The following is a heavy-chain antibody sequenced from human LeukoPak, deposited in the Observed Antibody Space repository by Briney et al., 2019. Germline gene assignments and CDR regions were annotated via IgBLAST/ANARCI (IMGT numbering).Heavy chain of an antibody. CDR3: ARGGSDTAMAHDY. Sequence: KPGGSLRLSCAASGFTFSDYYMSWIRQAPGKGLEWLSFISSSGKTTYYADSVKGRFTISRDNAKNSLYLQMNSLRAEDTAVYYCARGGSDTAMAHDYWGQGTLVTVSS. V-gene: IGHV3-11*01. CDR2: ISSSGKTT. CDR1: GFTFSDYY. D-gene: IGHD5-18*01. J-gene: IGHJ4*02.